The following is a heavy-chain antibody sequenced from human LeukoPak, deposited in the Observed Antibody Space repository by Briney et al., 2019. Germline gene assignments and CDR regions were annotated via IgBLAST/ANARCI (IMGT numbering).Heavy chain of an antibody. CDR2: IYSSETT. CDR3: ARHFPYCGGACLYYYMDV. Sequence: PSETLSLTCSVSGASITSDYWSWIRQPPGKGLEWIGNIYSSETTKYNPSLRSRATISGDTSKNQFSLKLSSVTAADTAVYYCARHFPYCGGACLYYYMDVWGKGTTVTVSS. D-gene: IGHD2-21*02. V-gene: IGHV4-4*09. J-gene: IGHJ6*03. CDR1: GASITSDY.